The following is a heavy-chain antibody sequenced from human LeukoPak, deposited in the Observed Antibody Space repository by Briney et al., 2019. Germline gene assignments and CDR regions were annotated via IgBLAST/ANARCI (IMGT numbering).Heavy chain of an antibody. CDR1: GGSFSGYY. CDR3: ARASRVFDS. CDR2: INHSGST. Sequence: SETLSLTCAVYGGSFSGYYWSWIRQPPGKGLEWIGEINHSGSTNYNPSLKSRVTISVDTSKNQLSLKLSSGTAADRAVYYCARASRVFDSWGQGTLVTVSS. V-gene: IGHV4-34*01. J-gene: IGHJ4*02.